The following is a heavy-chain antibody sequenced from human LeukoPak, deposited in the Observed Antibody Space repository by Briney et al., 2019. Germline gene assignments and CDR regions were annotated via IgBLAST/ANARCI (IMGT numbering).Heavy chain of an antibody. J-gene: IGHJ4*02. CDR3: ARARVGDTTDY. CDR1: GFPFSSYA. CDR2: VHGDGNNI. V-gene: IGHV3-74*01. Sequence: GGSLRLSCAASGFPFSSYAMYWVRRAPEKGLVWVSRVHGDGNNIGYADSVRGRFTISRNNAKNTLYLQMNSLRPEDTAVYYCARARVGDTTDYWGQGTLVTVYS. D-gene: IGHD1-26*01.